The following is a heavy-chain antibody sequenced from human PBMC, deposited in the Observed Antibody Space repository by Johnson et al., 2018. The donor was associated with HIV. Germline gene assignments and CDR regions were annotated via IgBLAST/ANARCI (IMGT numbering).Heavy chain of an antibody. CDR3: AKDWLTSRSVAGTSAFDI. Sequence: MLLVESGGGLVQPGGSLRLSCAVSGFSFSRYWMSWVRQAPGKGLEWVANIKQDGSEKYYVDSVKGRFTISRDNAKNSLYLQMNSLRAEETAVYYCAKDWLTSRSVAGTSAFDIWGQGTMVTVSS. J-gene: IGHJ3*02. CDR1: GFSFSRYW. V-gene: IGHV3-7*01. CDR2: IKQDGSEK. D-gene: IGHD6-19*01.